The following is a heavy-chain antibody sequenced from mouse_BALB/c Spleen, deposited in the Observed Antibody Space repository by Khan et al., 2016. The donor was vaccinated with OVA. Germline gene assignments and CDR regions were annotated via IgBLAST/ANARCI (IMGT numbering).Heavy chain of an antibody. CDR1: GYSITSEFA. J-gene: IGHJ3*01. CDR2: ISYSGNT. CDR3: ARKDYYDDDPFTY. Sequence: VQLKQSGPGLVKPSQSLSLTCTVTGYSITSEFAWNWIRQFPGNKLEWMGYISYSGNTRYNPSLKSLISITRDTSRNQFFLQLNSVTTEDTATYYCARKDYYDDDPFTYWGQGTLVTVSA. V-gene: IGHV3-2*02. D-gene: IGHD2-4*01.